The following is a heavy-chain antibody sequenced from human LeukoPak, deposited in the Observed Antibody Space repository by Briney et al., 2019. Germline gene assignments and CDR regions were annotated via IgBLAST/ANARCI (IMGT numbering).Heavy chain of an antibody. CDR1: GFTFSSYA. V-gene: IGHV3-23*01. Sequence: GGSLRLSCAASGFTFSSYAMSWVRQAPGKGLEWVSAISGSGGSTYYADSVKGRFTISRDNSKNTLYLRMNSLRAEDTAVYYCAKGRYFDWLKYFDYWGQGTLVTVSS. CDR2: ISGSGGST. D-gene: IGHD3-9*01. J-gene: IGHJ4*02. CDR3: AKGRYFDWLKYFDY.